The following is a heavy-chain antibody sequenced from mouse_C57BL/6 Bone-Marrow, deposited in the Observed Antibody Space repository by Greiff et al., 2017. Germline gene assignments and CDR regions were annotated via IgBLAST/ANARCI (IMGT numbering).Heavy chain of an antibody. CDR2: FFPGSGST. CDR1: GYTFTDYY. CDR3: ARWDYYGSSHWYFDV. Sequence: QVQLQQSGPELVKPGASVKISCKASGYTFTDYYINWVKQRPGQGLEWIGWFFPGSGSTYYNEKFKGKAPLTVDKSSSTAYMLLSSLTSEDSAVYFCARWDYYGSSHWYFDVWGTGTTVTVSS. V-gene: IGHV1-75*01. D-gene: IGHD1-1*01. J-gene: IGHJ1*03.